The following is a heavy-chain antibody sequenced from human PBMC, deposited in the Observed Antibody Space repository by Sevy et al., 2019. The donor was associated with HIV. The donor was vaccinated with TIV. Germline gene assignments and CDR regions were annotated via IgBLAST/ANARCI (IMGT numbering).Heavy chain of an antibody. CDR1: GGIFSSFA. V-gene: IGHV1-69*13. D-gene: IGHD5-12*01. J-gene: IGHJ4*02. CDR3: ARLRDGYNAGFDY. CDR2: LIPILGTT. Sequence: ASVKVSCKASGGIFSSFAVSWVRQAPGQGLEWMGGLIPILGTTNYAQKFQGRVTITADEATNTAYMELSSLRSEDTAVYYCARLRDGYNAGFDYWGQGTLVTVSS.